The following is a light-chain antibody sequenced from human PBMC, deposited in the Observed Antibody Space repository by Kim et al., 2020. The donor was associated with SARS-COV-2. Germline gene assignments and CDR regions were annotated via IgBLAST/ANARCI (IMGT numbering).Light chain of an antibody. Sequence: EIVLTQSPATLSLSPGERATLSCRASQSVRNSLAWYQQKPGQPPRLLIYDVSNRATGIPARFSGSGSETDFTLTISSLEPEDFVLYYCQLRSTWPDTFGRGTKLEI. V-gene: IGKV3-11*01. CDR2: DVS. CDR3: QLRSTWPDT. J-gene: IGKJ2*01. CDR1: QSVRNS.